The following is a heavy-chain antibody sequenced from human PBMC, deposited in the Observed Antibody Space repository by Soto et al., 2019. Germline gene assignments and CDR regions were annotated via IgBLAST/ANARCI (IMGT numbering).Heavy chain of an antibody. Sequence: SVKVSCKVSGYTLTELSMHWVRQAPGKGLEWMGGFDPEDGETIYAQKFQGRVTMTEDTSTDTAYMELSSLRSEETAVYYCATVIGRGYSRSSRFDPWGQGTLVTVSS. CDR2: FDPEDGET. V-gene: IGHV1-24*01. CDR1: GYTLTELS. J-gene: IGHJ5*02. D-gene: IGHD6-6*01. CDR3: ATVIGRGYSRSSRFDP.